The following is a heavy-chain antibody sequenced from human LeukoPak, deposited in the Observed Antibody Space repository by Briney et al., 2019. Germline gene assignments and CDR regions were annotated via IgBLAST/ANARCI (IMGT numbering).Heavy chain of an antibody. D-gene: IGHD6-13*01. CDR3: ARTQRIAAARLYPYSGDV. CDR1: GGSLSGYE. CDR2: INHSGTT. Sequence: SETLSLTCAVYGGSLSGYEWSWIRQPAGKGLEWVGDINHSGTTNYNPSLKSRVTISVDTSKHQFSLRLKSVTAADTAVYYCARTQRIAAARLYPYSGDVWGEGTTVTVSS. V-gene: IGHV4-34*01. J-gene: IGHJ6*04.